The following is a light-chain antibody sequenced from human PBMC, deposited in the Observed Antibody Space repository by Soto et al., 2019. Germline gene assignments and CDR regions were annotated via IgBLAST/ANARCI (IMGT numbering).Light chain of an antibody. Sequence: QAVVTQEPSLTVSPGGTVTLTCGSSTGTVNSGHYPYWFQQKPGQAPRTLISDISRRLSGTPARFSGSLLGDKAALTLSGAQHEDEADYYCLLYYGGSSVFGTGTKLTVL. V-gene: IGLV7-46*01. J-gene: IGLJ1*01. CDR2: DIS. CDR1: TGTVNSGHY. CDR3: LLYYGGSSV.